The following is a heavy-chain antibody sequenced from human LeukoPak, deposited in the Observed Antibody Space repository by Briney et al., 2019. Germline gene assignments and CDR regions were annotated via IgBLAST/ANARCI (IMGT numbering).Heavy chain of an antibody. CDR3: ARDQEDLCSGGSCYSLDY. D-gene: IGHD2-15*01. Sequence: PSETLSLTCTVSGGSISSGSYYWSWIRQPAGKGLEWIGRIYTSGSTNYNPSLKSRVTISVDTSKNQFSLKLSSVTAADTAVYYCARDQEDLCSGGSCYSLDYWGQGTLVTVSS. CDR1: GGSISSGSYY. J-gene: IGHJ4*02. CDR2: IYTSGST. V-gene: IGHV4-61*02.